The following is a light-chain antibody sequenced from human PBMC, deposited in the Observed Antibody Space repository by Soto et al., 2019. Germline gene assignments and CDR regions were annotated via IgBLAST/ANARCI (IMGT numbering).Light chain of an antibody. CDR2: GAS. V-gene: IGKV3-15*01. CDR3: QQYNDWPPA. CDR1: QSVSSK. Sequence: ETVMTQSPATLSLSPGERATLSCRASQSVSSKLVWYQQKPGQAPRFLIYGASTRATGIPARFRGSGSGTEFTLTIDSLQSEDFAVYYCQQYNDWPPALGGATKVDIK. J-gene: IGKJ4*01.